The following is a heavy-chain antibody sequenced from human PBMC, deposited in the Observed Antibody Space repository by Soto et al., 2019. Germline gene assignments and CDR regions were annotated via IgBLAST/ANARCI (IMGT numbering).Heavy chain of an antibody. CDR2: INPNSGGT. V-gene: IGHV1-2*04. D-gene: IGHD3-22*01. Sequence: ASVKVSCKASGYTFTGYYMHWVRQAPGQGLGWMGWINPNSGGTNYAQKFQGWVTMTGDTSISTAYMELSRLRSDDTAVYYCARGVRRYYDSSGYYFFDYWGRG. J-gene: IGHJ4*02. CDR3: ARGVRRYYDSSGYYFFDY. CDR1: GYTFTGYY.